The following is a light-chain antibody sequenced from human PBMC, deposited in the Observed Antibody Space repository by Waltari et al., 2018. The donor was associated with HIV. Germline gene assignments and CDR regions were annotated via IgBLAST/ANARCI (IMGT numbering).Light chain of an antibody. V-gene: IGLV1-44*01. CDR1: SPNIATNT. CDR3: AAWDDSLNGPV. J-gene: IGLJ2*01. CDR2: SSN. Sequence: QSVLTQAPSASGTPGQRVTISCSGSSPNIATNTLNWYQHLPGTAPKLLIHSSNQRPSGVPARFSGSKSGTSASLAISGLQSEDEADYYCAAWDDSLNGPVFGGGTKLTVL.